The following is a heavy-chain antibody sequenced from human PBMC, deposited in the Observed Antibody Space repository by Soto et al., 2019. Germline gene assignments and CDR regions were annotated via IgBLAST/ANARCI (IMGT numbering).Heavy chain of an antibody. CDR2: ISYDGSNK. CDR3: ARYGYCSGGSCYSDLYYYYYGMDV. V-gene: IGHV3-30-3*01. Sequence: QVQLVESGGGVVQPGRSLRLSCAASGFTFSSYAMHWVRQAPGKGLEWVAVISYDGSNKYYADSVKGRFTISRDNSKNTLYLQLNSLRADDTAVYYCARYGYCSGGSCYSDLYYYYYGMDVWGQGTTVTVSS. D-gene: IGHD2-15*01. J-gene: IGHJ6*02. CDR1: GFTFSSYA.